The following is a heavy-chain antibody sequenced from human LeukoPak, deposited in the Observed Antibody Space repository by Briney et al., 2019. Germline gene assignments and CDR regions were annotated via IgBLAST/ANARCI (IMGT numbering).Heavy chain of an antibody. CDR2: ISSSGNKI. CDR3: ARGQRPQYTSTWDNWFDP. Sequence: GGSLRLSCAASGFPFSSYEMNWVRQAPGKRLQWVSYISSSGNKIYYAASVKGRFTLSRDNAKNSLYLQIDSLRAEDTAVYYCARGQRPQYTSTWDNWFDPWGQGTQVTVSS. CDR1: GFPFSSYE. J-gene: IGHJ5*02. V-gene: IGHV3-48*03. D-gene: IGHD2-2*01.